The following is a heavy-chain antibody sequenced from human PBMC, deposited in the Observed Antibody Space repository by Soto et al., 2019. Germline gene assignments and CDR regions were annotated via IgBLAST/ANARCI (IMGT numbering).Heavy chain of an antibody. CDR2: ISPYNDDT. V-gene: IGHV1-18*01. Sequence: QAQLVQSGVEVKKPGASVKVSCKASGYTFSSYGINWVRQAPGQGLEWLGWISPYNDDTKYAQKPQGRGTMTTDTSSRTAYMALRSLRSDDTAVYFCARGGYYDSSGSRNYHYYGMDVWGQGTTVTVSS. CDR1: GYTFSSYG. J-gene: IGHJ6*02. D-gene: IGHD3-22*01. CDR3: ARGGYYDSSGSRNYHYYGMDV.